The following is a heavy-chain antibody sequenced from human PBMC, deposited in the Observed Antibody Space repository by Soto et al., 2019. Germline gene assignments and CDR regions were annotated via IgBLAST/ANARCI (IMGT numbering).Heavy chain of an antibody. D-gene: IGHD3-22*01. CDR2: ISYDGSNK. CDR1: GFTFSSYA. J-gene: IGHJ4*02. V-gene: IGHV3-30-3*01. Sequence: GGSLRLSCAASGFTFSSYAMHWVRQAPGKGLEWVAVISYDGSNKYYADSVKGRFTISRDNSKNTLYLQMNSLRAEDTAVYYCARDWYYDSSGPYYFDYWGQGTLVTVSS. CDR3: ARDWYYDSSGPYYFDY.